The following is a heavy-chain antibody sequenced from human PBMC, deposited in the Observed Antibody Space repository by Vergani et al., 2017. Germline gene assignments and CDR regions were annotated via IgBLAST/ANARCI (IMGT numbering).Heavy chain of an antibody. Sequence: QVQLQESGPGLVKPSESLSLTCTVSGASISSHYWSWFRQPPGKGLEWIGYIYYRGSTNYNPSLKSRVTISVDRSKNQFSLKLTSVTAADTAVYYCASETILPVEHGGWFDPWGQGTQVTVSS. CDR1: GASISSHY. D-gene: IGHD2-2*01. J-gene: IGHJ5*02. V-gene: IGHV4-59*11. CDR2: IYYRGST. CDR3: ASETILPVEHGGWFDP.